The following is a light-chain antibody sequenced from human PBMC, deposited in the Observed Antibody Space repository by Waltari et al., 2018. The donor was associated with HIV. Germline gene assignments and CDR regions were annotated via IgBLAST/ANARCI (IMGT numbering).Light chain of an antibody. J-gene: IGLJ3*02. CDR2: EVN. Sequence: QSALTQPPSASGSLGQSVTISCSGTSSDIGGYDYVSWYQHNPGTVPKLIIYEVNKRPSGVPDRFSASKSGYTASLTVSGLKAEDEAEYYCVSYAAYNNLVFGGGTKLTVL. CDR3: VSYAAYNNLV. CDR1: SSDIGGYDY. V-gene: IGLV2-8*01.